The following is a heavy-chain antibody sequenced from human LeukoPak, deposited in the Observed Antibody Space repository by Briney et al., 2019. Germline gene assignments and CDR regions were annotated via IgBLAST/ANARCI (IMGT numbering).Heavy chain of an antibody. J-gene: IGHJ6*03. CDR2: INPNSGGT. CDR1: GYTFTGYY. V-gene: IGHV1-2*02. D-gene: IGHD6-13*01. CDR3: ARDFGIAAAGPYYYYYIDV. Sequence: ASVKGSCKASGYTFTGYYMHWVRQAPGQGLEWMGWINPNSGGTNYAQKFQGRVTMTRDTSISTAYMELSRLRSDDTAVYYCARDFGIAAAGPYYYYYIDVWGKGTTVTVSS.